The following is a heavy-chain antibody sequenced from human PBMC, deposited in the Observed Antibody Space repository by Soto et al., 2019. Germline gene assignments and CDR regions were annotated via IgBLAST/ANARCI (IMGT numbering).Heavy chain of an antibody. CDR1: GDSITSNSYF. CDR2: IYYSGTT. J-gene: IGHJ4*02. V-gene: IGHV4-39*01. Sequence: PSETLSLTCTVSGDSITSNSYFWAWIRQPPGKGLEWIGSIYYSGTTYYNPSVKSRVSISVDRSKNQFSLKLSSVTAADTAVYYCARHFSVDXFDYWGQGALVTVSS. CDR3: ARHFSVDXFDY.